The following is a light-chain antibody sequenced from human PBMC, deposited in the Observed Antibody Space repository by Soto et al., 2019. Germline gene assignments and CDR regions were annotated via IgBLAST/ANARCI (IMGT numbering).Light chain of an antibody. V-gene: IGLV2-11*01. CDR3: CSHAGSYTYV. CDR1: SSDVGGYKY. J-gene: IGLJ1*01. Sequence: QSALTQPRSVSGSPGQAVTISCTGTSSDVGGYKYVSWYQQHPGKAPKVVIYVVSKRPSGVPDRFSGSKSGNTASLTISGLQAEDEADYYCCSHAGSYTYVFGTGTKLTVL. CDR2: VVS.